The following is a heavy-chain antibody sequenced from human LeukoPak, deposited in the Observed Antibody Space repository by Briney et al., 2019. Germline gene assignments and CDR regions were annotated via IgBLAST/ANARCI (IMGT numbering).Heavy chain of an antibody. CDR3: ARGSSWYGLDY. CDR2: INHSGST. Sequence: PSETLSLTCAVYGGSFSGYYWSWLRQPPGKGLEWIGEINHSGSTNYNPSLKSRVTISVDTSKNQFSLKLSSVTAADTAVYYCARGSSWYGLDYWGQGTLVTVSS. CDR1: GGSFSGYY. V-gene: IGHV4-34*01. J-gene: IGHJ4*02. D-gene: IGHD6-13*01.